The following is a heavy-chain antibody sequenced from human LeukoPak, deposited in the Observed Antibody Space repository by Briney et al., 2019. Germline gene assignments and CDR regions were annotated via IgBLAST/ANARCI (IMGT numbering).Heavy chain of an antibody. V-gene: IGHV3-23*01. CDR3: ATDGREGGNWFDP. J-gene: IGHJ5*02. CDR1: GFTFSSYA. Sequence: WGSLRLSCAASGFTFSSYAMSWVLQAPGKGLESTSAISGSGGSTYYADYVKGRFTISRDNSKNTLDLQMNSLRAEDTAVYYCATDGREGGNWFDPWGQGTLVTVSS. D-gene: IGHD2-8*01. CDR2: ISGSGGST.